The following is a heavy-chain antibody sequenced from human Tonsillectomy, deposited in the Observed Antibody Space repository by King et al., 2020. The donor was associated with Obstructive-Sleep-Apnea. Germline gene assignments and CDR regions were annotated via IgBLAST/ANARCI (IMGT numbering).Heavy chain of an antibody. J-gene: IGHJ4*02. CDR2: VSRRSEAI. Sequence: VQLVESGGGWVQPGGSLRLSCVVSGFTLRDFSMNWVRQTPGKGLEWVSYVSRRSEAIHYTDSVGGRFAIFRDDAKNSVYLQMDRLRAEDSGGYYCARDPMTRGLTWYGFDYWGQGILVTVSS. V-gene: IGHV3-48*04. CDR1: GFTLRDFS. D-gene: IGHD3-9*01. CDR3: ARDPMTRGLTWYGFDY.